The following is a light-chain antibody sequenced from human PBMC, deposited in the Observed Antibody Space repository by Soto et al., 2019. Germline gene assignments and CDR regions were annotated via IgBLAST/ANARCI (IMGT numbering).Light chain of an antibody. J-gene: IGKJ1*01. Sequence: DIRMTQSPASLSTSLGDRVTITCRASQSISSYLNWYQQKQGKAPNLLIYAASSLQSGVPSRFSGSGYGTDFTLTISSLQTEDFATYYCQQSYSTPLTFGQGTKVDIK. CDR1: QSISSY. CDR3: QQSYSTPLT. CDR2: AAS. V-gene: IGKV1-39*01.